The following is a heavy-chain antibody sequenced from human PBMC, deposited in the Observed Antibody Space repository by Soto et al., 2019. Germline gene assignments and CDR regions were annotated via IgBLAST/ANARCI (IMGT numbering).Heavy chain of an antibody. D-gene: IGHD3-10*01. V-gene: IGHV3-23*01. CDR3: ARSRRGRDHADAFDI. CDR2: ISGSGGST. CDR1: GFTFSSYA. J-gene: IGHJ3*02. Sequence: GGSLRLSCAASGFTFSSYAMSWVRQAPGKGLERVSAISGSGGSTYYADSVKGRFTISRDNSKNTLYLQMNSLRAEDTAVYYCARSRRGRDHADAFDIWGQGTMVTVSS.